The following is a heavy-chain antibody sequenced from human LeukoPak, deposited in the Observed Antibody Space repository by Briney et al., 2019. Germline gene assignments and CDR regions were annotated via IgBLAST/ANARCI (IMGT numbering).Heavy chain of an antibody. CDR3: VRAISQSGYFDY. D-gene: IGHD3-10*01. J-gene: IGHJ4*02. CDR2: INHSGST. Sequence: SETLSLTCAVYGGSFSGYYWSWIRQPPGKGLEWIGEINHSGSTNYNPSLKSRVTISVDTSKNQFSLKLSSVTAADTAVYYCVRAISQSGYFDYWGQGTLVTVSS. CDR1: GGSFSGYY. V-gene: IGHV4-34*01.